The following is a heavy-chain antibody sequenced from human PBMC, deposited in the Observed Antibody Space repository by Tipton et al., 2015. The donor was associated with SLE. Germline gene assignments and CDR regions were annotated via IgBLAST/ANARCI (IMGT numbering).Heavy chain of an antibody. CDR3: ARAEGSWDAFDI. J-gene: IGHJ3*02. V-gene: IGHV4-61*10. Sequence: TLSLTCSVSGDSINSGRYHWTWIRQPAGRGLEWIGYIYYSGSTNYNPSLKSRVTISVDTSKNQFSLKLSSVTAADTAVYYCARAEGSWDAFDIWGQGTMVTVSS. D-gene: IGHD2-15*01. CDR1: GDSINSGRYH. CDR2: IYYSGST.